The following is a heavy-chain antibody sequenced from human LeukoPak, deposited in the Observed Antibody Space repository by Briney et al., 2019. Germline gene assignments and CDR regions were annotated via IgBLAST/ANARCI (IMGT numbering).Heavy chain of an antibody. Sequence: SETLSLTCTVSGGSISSSIYYWGWIRQPPGKGLEWIGSIYYSGSTYYNPSLKSRVTISVDTSKNQFSLKLSSVTAADTAVYYCARGEQWLRNSFDYWGQGTLVTVSS. CDR3: ARGEQWLRNSFDY. D-gene: IGHD6-19*01. CDR2: IYYSGST. V-gene: IGHV4-39*07. J-gene: IGHJ4*02. CDR1: GGSISSSIYY.